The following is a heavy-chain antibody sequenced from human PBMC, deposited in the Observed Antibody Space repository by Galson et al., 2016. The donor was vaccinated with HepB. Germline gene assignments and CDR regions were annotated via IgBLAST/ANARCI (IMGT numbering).Heavy chain of an antibody. CDR3: AKDGRIYCSSASCHDHFHY. CDR1: GFTVSSNY. Sequence: SLRLSCAASGFTVSSNYMSWVRQAPGKGLEWVSLIYSGGNTYYTDSVKGRFTISRDNSKNTLYLQMNRLSAEDTAVYYCAKDGRIYCSSASCHDHFHYWGQGTLVTVSS. V-gene: IGHV3-53*05. CDR2: IYSGGNT. D-gene: IGHD2-2*01. J-gene: IGHJ4*02.